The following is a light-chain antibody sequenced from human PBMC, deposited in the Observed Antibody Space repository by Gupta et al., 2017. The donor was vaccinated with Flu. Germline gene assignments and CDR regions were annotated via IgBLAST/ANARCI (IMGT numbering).Light chain of an antibody. CDR1: TSDVGNYDY. CDR3: CSYAGTFTFV. CDR2: GVT. J-gene: IGLJ2*01. V-gene: IGLV2-11*01. Sequence: TTSDVGNYDYVSWYQQHPGKAPKLMIYGVTERPSGVPDRFSGSKSGNTASLTISVLQAEDEACYYCCSYAGTFTFVFGGGTRLTVL.